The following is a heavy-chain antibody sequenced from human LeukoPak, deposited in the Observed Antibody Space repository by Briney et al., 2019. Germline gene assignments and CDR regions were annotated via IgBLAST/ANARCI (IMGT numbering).Heavy chain of an antibody. V-gene: IGHV3-21*01. Sequence: GGSLRLSCAASGFTFNSYSMNWVRQAPGKGLEWVSSISSSSSYIYYADSVKGRFTISRDNAKNSLHLQMNSLRAEDTAVYYCARDRHCVNGLCHNSPGMDVWGRGTTVTVSS. CDR3: ARDRHCVNGLCHNSPGMDV. CDR2: ISSSSSYI. D-gene: IGHD2-8*01. CDR1: GFTFNSYS. J-gene: IGHJ6*02.